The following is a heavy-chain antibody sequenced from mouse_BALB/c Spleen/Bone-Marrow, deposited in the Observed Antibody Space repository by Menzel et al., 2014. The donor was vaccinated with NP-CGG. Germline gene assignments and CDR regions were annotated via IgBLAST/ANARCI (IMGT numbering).Heavy chain of an antibody. CDR1: GYTFTSYW. CDR2: IYPGDGDT. Sequence: VKLMESGAELARPGASVKLSCKAAGYTFTSYWMHWVKQRPGQGLEWLGAIYPGDGDTRYSQKFKEKATLTADKSSITAYIQLSSLASEDSAVYYCARRGSDYENAMDYWGQGTSVIVSS. V-gene: IGHV1-87*01. CDR3: ARRGSDYENAMDY. D-gene: IGHD2-4*01. J-gene: IGHJ4*01.